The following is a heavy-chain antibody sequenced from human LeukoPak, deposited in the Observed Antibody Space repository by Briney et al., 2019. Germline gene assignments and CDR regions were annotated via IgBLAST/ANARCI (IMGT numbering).Heavy chain of an antibody. CDR2: IYHTGRT. J-gene: IGHJ4*02. CDR1: GYSISINYC. V-gene: IGHV4-38-2*01. D-gene: IGHD6-19*01. CDR3: ARARWLVPPYFDF. Sequence: SETLSLTCAVSGYSISINYCWGWIRQPPGKGLEWIGSIYHTGRTYYNPSLKSRVTISVDTSKNQFSLKLNSVTAADTAVYYCARARWLVPPYFDFWGQGTLVTVSS.